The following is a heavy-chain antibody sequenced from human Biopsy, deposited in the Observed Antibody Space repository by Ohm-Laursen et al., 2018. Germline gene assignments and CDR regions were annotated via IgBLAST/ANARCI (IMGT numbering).Heavy chain of an antibody. V-gene: IGHV1-2*02. Sequence: ESLRLSCKSSSYTFTDYNIHWMRQAPGQGLEWLGYINCKTGATNYAQKFQGTVTMTRDTSISTAYLALGSLRSADTAIYYCARDPLNGHKHFDYWGQRSLVTASS. CDR3: ARDPLNGHKHFDY. D-gene: IGHD2-8*01. CDR1: SYTFTDYN. J-gene: IGHJ4*02. CDR2: INCKTGAT.